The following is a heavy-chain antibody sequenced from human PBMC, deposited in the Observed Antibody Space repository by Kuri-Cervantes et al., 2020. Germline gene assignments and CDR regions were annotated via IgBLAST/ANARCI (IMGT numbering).Heavy chain of an antibody. D-gene: IGHD3-10*01. J-gene: IGHJ4*02. Sequence: GESLKISCAASGFTFSSYAMHWVRQAPGKGLEWVAVISYDGSNEYYADSVKGRFTISRDNARNSLYLQMNSLRAEDMAVYYCASDSPYGSGSYWGQGILVTVSS. CDR1: GFTFSSYA. V-gene: IGHV3-30-3*01. CDR2: ISYDGSNE. CDR3: ASDSPYGSGSY.